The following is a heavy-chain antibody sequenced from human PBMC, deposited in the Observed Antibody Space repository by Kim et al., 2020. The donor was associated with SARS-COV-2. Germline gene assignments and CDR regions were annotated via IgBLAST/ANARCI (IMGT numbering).Heavy chain of an antibody. V-gene: IGHV3-33*01. CDR3: AREGLWGDYYAMDV. D-gene: IGHD2-21*01. CDR2: IWYDGSNK. Sequence: GGSLRLSCAASGFTFSSYGMHWVRQAPGKGLEWVAVIWYDGSNKYYADSVKGRFTISRDNSKNTLYLQMNSLRAEDTAVYYCAREGLWGDYYAMDVWGQGTTVTVS. J-gene: IGHJ6*02. CDR1: GFTFSSYG.